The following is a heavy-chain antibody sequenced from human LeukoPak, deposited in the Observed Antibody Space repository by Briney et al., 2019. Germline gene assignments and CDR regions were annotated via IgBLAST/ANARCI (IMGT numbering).Heavy chain of an antibody. CDR2: ISAYNGNT. CDR3: ARGQGRLRFLEWLPYDY. Sequence: GASVKVSCKASGDTFTSYGISWLRQAPGQGLEWMGWISAYNGNTNYAQKLQGRVTMTTDTSTSTAYMELRSLRSDDTAVYYCARGQGRLRFLEWLPYDYWGQGTLVTVSS. D-gene: IGHD3-3*01. V-gene: IGHV1-18*01. J-gene: IGHJ4*02. CDR1: GDTFTSYG.